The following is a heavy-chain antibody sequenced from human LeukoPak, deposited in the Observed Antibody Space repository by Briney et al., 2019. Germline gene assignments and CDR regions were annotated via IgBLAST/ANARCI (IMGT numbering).Heavy chain of an antibody. CDR1: GYTFTSYD. J-gene: IGHJ5*02. CDR2: MNPNSGNT. Sequence: ASVKVSCKASGYTFTSYDINWVRQATGQGLEWMGWMNPNSGNTGYAQKFQGRVTITRNTSISTAYMELSSLRAEDTAVYYCAKEWIQLWGKGRWFDPWGQGTLVTVSS. CDR3: AKEWIQLWGKGRWFDP. V-gene: IGHV1-8*03. D-gene: IGHD5-18*01.